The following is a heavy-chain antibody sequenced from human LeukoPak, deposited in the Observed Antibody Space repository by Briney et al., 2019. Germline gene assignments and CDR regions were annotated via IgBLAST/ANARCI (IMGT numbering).Heavy chain of an antibody. CDR2: ISSSGSTI. CDR3: AREGGNWDLFYYYYYMDV. V-gene: IGHV3-48*04. CDR1: GFTFSTYN. D-gene: IGHD7-27*01. Sequence: GESLRLSCAASGFTFSTYNMNWVRQAPGRGLEWVSYISSSGSTIYYADSVKGRFTISRDNAKNSLYLQMNSLRAEDTAVYYCAREGGNWDLFYYYYYMDVWGKGTTVTISS. J-gene: IGHJ6*03.